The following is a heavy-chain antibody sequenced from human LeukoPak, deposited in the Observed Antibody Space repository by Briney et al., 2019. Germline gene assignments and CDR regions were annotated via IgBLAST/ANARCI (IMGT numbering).Heavy chain of an antibody. CDR1: GGSICSGNYY. D-gene: IGHD5-24*01. CDR3: ARGDVEMATIKASPLGYFQH. V-gene: IGHV4-30-4*01. J-gene: IGHJ1*01. CDR2: IYYSGST. Sequence: SETLSLTCTVSGGSICSGNYYWSWIRQPPGKGLAWIGYIYYSGSTYYNPSLKSRVTISVDTSKNQFSLKLSSVTAADTAVYYCARGDVEMATIKASPLGYFQHWGQGTLVTVSS.